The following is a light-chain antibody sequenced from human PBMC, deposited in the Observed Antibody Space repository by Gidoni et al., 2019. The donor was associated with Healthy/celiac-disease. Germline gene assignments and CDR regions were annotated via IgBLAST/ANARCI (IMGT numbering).Light chain of an antibody. CDR3: AAWDGSLSGWL. J-gene: IGLJ3*02. V-gene: IGLV1-47*01. CDR2: RND. Sequence: SVLTPPPSASGTPGQRVTISFSGSSSNIGNNYVYCYQQRPGTAPKLLIYRNDQRPSGVPDRFSGSKSGSSASLAIIGLRSEDEADYYCAAWDGSLSGWLFGGGTELTVL. CDR1: SSNIGNNY.